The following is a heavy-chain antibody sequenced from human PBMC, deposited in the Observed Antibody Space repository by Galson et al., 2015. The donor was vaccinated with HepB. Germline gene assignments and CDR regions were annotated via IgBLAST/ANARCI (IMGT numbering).Heavy chain of an antibody. V-gene: IGHV3-23*01. Sequence: SLRLSCAASGITLSSYDMSWVRQAPGKGLEWVSAISASGGGTPYADSVKGRFTVSRDISKNTLYLQMNSLRAEDTAVYYCAKALNYWYFDLWGRGTLVTVSS. CDR3: AKALNYWYFDL. J-gene: IGHJ2*01. CDR2: ISASGGGT. CDR1: GITLSSYD.